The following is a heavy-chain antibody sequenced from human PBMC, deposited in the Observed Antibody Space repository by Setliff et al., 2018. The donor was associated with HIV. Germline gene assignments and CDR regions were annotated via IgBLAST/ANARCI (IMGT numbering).Heavy chain of an antibody. CDR1: GYTFTSYW. CDR2: IYPGDSDS. Sequence: GESLKISCQGSGYTFTSYWIGWVRQMPGKGLEWVGFIYPGDSDSRYSPSFRGQVTISADKSTTTAYLDWARLKASDTAMYYCVRYIGAAAGYIDHWGQGTLVTVSS. V-gene: IGHV5-51*01. J-gene: IGHJ4*02. D-gene: IGHD6-25*01. CDR3: VRYIGAAAGYIDH.